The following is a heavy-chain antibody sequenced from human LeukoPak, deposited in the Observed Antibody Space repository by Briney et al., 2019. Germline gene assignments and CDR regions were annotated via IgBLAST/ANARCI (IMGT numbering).Heavy chain of an antibody. Sequence: GGSLRLSCAASGFTFSDYAMSWVRQAPGKGLDWVSTISSYGGSTYYADSVKGRFTISRDNAKNSLYLQMNSLRAEDTAVYYCARGGQDIVVVVAASSLISARQPWFDPWGQGTLVTVSS. D-gene: IGHD2-15*01. CDR2: ISSYGGST. CDR3: ARGGQDIVVVVAASSLISARQPWFDP. J-gene: IGHJ5*02. CDR1: GFTFSDYA. V-gene: IGHV3-23*01.